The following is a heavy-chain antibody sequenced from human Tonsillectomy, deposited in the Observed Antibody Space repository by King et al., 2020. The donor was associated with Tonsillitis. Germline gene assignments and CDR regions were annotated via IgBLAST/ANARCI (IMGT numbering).Heavy chain of an antibody. D-gene: IGHD1-26*01. CDR3: ARIRYSGSYYYDY. V-gene: IGHV2-70*01. CDR2: IDWEDDK. CDR1: GFSLSTSGMS. J-gene: IGHJ4*01. Sequence: TLKESGPALVKPTQTLTLTCTFSGFSLSTSGMSVSWIRQPPGKALEWLALIDWEDDKFYNTSLKTRLTISKDTSKNQVVLAMTNMDPVDTATYYCARIRYSGSYYYDYWGHGTLVTVSS.